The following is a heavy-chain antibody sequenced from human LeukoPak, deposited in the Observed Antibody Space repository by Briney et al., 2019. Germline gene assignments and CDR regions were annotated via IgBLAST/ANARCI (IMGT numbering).Heavy chain of an antibody. J-gene: IGHJ5*02. V-gene: IGHV4-61*01. CDR1: GGSISSSSYY. CDR3: AGDSGSYQSWFDP. Sequence: SETLSLTCTVSGGSISSSSYYWSWIRQPPGKGLEWIGYIYYSGSTNYNPSLKSRVTISVDTSKNQFSLKLSSVTAADTAVYYCAGDSGSYQSWFDPWGQGTLVTVSS. CDR2: IYYSGST. D-gene: IGHD1-26*01.